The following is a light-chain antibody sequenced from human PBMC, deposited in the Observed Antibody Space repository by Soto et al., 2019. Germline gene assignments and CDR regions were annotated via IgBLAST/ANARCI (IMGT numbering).Light chain of an antibody. Sequence: EIVLTQSPGTQSLSPGERVTLSCRASQSVSSSYLAWYQQKPGQAPRLLIHGASNRATGIPDRFSGSGSRADFTLTISRLEPEDFAVYSCQQYGTSPITFGQGTRLEIK. V-gene: IGKV3-20*01. CDR1: QSVSSSY. CDR3: QQYGTSPIT. CDR2: GAS. J-gene: IGKJ5*01.